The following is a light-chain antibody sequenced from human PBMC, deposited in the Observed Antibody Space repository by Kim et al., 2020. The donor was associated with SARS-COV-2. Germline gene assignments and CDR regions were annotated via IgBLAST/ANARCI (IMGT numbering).Light chain of an antibody. J-gene: IGKJ1*01. CDR2: DAS. Sequence: SAAVGDIVTITWRASQNINKYLAWYQQKPGKAPQVLIYDASNLESGVPSRFSGSGSGTEFTLNINSLQHDDFATYYCQQYDYYWAFGQGTKVEIK. CDR1: QNINKY. V-gene: IGKV1-5*01. CDR3: QQYDYYWA.